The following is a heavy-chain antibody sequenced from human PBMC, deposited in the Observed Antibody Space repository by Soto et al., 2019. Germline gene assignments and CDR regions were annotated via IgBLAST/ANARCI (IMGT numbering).Heavy chain of an antibody. V-gene: IGHV3-23*01. CDR1: GFTFNNYA. J-gene: IGHJ3*02. D-gene: IGHD3-22*01. CDR3: AKDGTYYYDSSGPQGTFDI. Sequence: GGSLRLSCAASGFTFNNYAMSWVRQAPGKGLEWVSGISGGGVDTYYADSVKGRFTISRDNSKNILYLQMNSLRAEDTAVYYCAKDGTYYYDSSGPQGTFDIWGQGTMVTVSS. CDR2: ISGGGVDT.